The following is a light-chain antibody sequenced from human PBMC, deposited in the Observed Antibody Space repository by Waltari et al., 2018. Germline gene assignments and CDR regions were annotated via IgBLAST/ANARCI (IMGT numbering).Light chain of an antibody. CDR1: SSDIGGYDD. V-gene: IGLV2-8*01. Sequence: QSALTQHPSASGSPGESVTISCTGTSSDIGGYDDVSWYQQHPGKAPKLMIYEVIKRPSGVPYRFSGSKSGNTASLTVSGLQAEDEADYYCCSYAGTNNFYVFGTGTKVTVL. J-gene: IGLJ1*01. CDR2: EVI. CDR3: CSYAGTNNFYV.